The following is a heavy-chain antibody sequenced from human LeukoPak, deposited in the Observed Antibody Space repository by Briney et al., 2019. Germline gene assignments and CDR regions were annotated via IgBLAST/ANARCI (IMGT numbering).Heavy chain of an antibody. CDR2: ISAYNGNT. J-gene: IGHJ6*02. V-gene: IGHV1-18*01. D-gene: IGHD1-26*01. Sequence: GASVWVSCKASGYTFTSYGISWVRQAPGQGLEWMGWISAYNGNTNYAQKVQGRVTMTTDTATSTAYMELRSLRSDDTAVYYCARASLMVGARDYYYGMDVWGQGTTVTVSS. CDR1: GYTFTSYG. CDR3: ARASLMVGARDYYYGMDV.